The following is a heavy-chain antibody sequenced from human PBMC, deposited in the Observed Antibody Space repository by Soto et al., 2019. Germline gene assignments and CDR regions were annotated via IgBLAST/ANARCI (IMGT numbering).Heavy chain of an antibody. CDR2: IIPIIGTR. Sequence: QVQLVQSGAEVKKPGSSVKVSCKASGGTFSIYAVSWVRQAPGQGLEWMGGIIPIIGTRNYAQRFQGRITSNGDESTSTAYMELGSLKSEDTAVYYCARDLGSGYDPGDYWGQGTLVTVSS. D-gene: IGHD5-12*01. V-gene: IGHV1-69*12. J-gene: IGHJ4*02. CDR1: GGTFSIYA. CDR3: ARDLGSGYDPGDY.